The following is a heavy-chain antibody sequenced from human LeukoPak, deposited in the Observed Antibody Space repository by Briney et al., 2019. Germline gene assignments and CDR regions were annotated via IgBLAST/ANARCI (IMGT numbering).Heavy chain of an antibody. CDR1: GGSISSISSNN. J-gene: IGHJ5*02. CDR2: IHYTGST. CDR3: ARLPAGYPNWFDT. V-gene: IGHV4-39*01. Sequence: SETLSLTCAVSGGSISSISSNNWAWIRQPPGKGLELIAAIHYTGSTYYNPSFMSRVTISVDTSKNQFSLKLNSLTATDTAVYYCARLPAGYPNWFDTWGQGILVTVSS. D-gene: IGHD5-18*01.